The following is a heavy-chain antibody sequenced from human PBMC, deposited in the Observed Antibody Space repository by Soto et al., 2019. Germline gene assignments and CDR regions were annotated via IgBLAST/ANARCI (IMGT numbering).Heavy chain of an antibody. CDR2: IKHDGSEK. CDR1: GLTFRNYC. Sequence: GEPLRLPCADSGLTFRNYCMSWVRQAPGKGLEWVANIKHDGSEKYYVDSVKGRFTIARDNAKNSLYLQMSPLRAEDTAVYCRAKFGDNSGYIDYWGEGSLATVSS. J-gene: IGHJ4*02. V-gene: IGHV3-7*03. CDR3: AKFGDNSGYIDY. D-gene: IGHD3-22*01.